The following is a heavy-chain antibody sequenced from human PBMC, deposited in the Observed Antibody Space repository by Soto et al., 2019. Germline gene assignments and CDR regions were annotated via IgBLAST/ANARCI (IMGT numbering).Heavy chain of an antibody. CDR2: IDPNNGGT. CDR1: GYTFTGYY. V-gene: IGHV1-2*04. D-gene: IGHD6-19*01. Sequence: ASVKVSCKASGYTFTGYYMHWVRQAPGQGLEWMGWIDPNNGGTNYAQKFQGWVTMTRDTSISTAYMELSSLRSEDTAVYYCARGVAGPLHWFDPWGQGTLVTFSS. J-gene: IGHJ5*02. CDR3: ARGVAGPLHWFDP.